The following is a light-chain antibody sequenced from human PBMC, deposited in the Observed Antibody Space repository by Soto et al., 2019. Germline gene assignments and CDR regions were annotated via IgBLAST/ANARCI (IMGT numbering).Light chain of an antibody. CDR3: AAWDDSLNGWV. CDR1: SSDVGGHNY. CDR2: EVN. V-gene: IGLV2-14*01. J-gene: IGLJ3*02. Sequence: QSALTQPASVSGSPGQSITISCTGTSSDVGGHNYVSWYQQHPGKAPKNMIYEVNNGPSGVSDRFSGSKSGNTASLTISGLQAEDEAYYYCAAWDDSLNGWVFGGGTKLTVL.